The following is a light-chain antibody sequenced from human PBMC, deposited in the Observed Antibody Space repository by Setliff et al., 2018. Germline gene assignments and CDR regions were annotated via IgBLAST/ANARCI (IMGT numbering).Light chain of an antibody. CDR1: SSNIGSNY. CDR3: AAWDDSLSGVV. V-gene: IGLV1-47*01. Sequence: QSALTQPPSASGTPGQRVTISCSGSSSNIGSNYVYWYQQLPGTAPKLLIYRNNQRPSGVPDRFSGSKSGTSASLAISGLRSEDEADYYCAAWDDSLSGVVFGGGTKGTVL. J-gene: IGLJ2*01. CDR2: RNN.